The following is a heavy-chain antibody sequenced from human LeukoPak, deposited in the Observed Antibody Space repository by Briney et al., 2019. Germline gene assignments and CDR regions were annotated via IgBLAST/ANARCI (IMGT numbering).Heavy chain of an antibody. J-gene: IGHJ4*02. CDR1: GHTFTAYY. CDR2: IKADNGDT. Sequence: ASVKVSCKTSGHTFTAYYMHWVRQAPGQGLEWMGWIKADNGDTNYAQKFQDRVTMTRDTSINTVYMELSRLRSDDTAVYYCARDNRWSFDYWGQGTVVTVSS. D-gene: IGHD2-15*01. CDR3: ARDNRWSFDY. V-gene: IGHV1-2*02.